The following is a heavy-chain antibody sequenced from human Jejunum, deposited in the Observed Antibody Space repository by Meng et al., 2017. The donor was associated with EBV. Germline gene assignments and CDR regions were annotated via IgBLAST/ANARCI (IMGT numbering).Heavy chain of an antibody. D-gene: IGHD2-15*01. CDR1: GYTFTDFF. Sequence: QVQLVQSGAEVKKPGASVKVSCRAAGYTFTDFFVHWVRQAPGQGLEWMGRINPNSGVTNYEQKFQGRVTMTRDTSISTAYMELSGLRSDDTAFYYCARDPSLHCSGGSCYPDNWGQGTLGTVAS. CDR2: INPNSGVT. CDR3: ARDPSLHCSGGSCYPDN. V-gene: IGHV1-2*06. J-gene: IGHJ4*02.